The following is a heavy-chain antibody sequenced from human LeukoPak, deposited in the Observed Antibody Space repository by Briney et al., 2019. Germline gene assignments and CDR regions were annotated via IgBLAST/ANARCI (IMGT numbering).Heavy chain of an antibody. V-gene: IGHV3-13*01. CDR1: GFTFSSYD. J-gene: IGHJ4*02. D-gene: IGHD3-22*01. CDR3: ARVIESSGYYYEDPPYYFDY. Sequence: GGSLRLSCAASGFTFSSYDMHWVRQATGKGLEWVSAIGSAGDTYYPGSVKGRFTISRDNAKNSLYLQMNSLRAEDTAVYYCARVIESSGYYYEDPPYYFDYWGQGTLVTVSS. CDR2: IGSAGDT.